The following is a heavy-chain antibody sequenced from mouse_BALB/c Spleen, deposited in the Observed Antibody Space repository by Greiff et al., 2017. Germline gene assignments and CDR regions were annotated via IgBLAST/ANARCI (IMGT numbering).Heavy chain of an antibody. CDR1: GFTFSSYA. J-gene: IGHJ2*01. CDR3: ARRGYYFDY. CDR2: ISSGGSYT. V-gene: IGHV5-9-4*01. Sequence: EVKLVESGGGLVKPGGSLKLSCAASGFTFSSYAMSWVRQSPEKRLEWVAEISSGGSYTYYPDTVTGRFTISRDNAKNTLYLEMSSLRSEDTAMYYCARRGYYFDYWGQGTTLTVSS.